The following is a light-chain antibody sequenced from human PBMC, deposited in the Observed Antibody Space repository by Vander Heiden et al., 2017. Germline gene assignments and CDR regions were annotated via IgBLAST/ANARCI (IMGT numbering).Light chain of an antibody. CDR3: SSYTSSNTLV. CDR1: SSDVGAYNY. CDR2: DVT. J-gene: IGLJ1*01. V-gene: IGLV2-14*03. Sequence: QSALTQPASVSGSPGQSITISCTGTSSDVGAYNYVSWYQQHPGKAPKLIIYDVTKRPSGVSSRFAGSKSGNTASLTTSGLQAEDEADYYCSSYTSSNTLVFGTGTKVTVL.